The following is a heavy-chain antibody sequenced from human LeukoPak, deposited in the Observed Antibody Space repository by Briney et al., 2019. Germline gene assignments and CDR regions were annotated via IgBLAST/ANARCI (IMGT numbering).Heavy chain of an antibody. V-gene: IGHV4-34*01. D-gene: IGHD3-22*01. CDR1: GGSFSGYY. J-gene: IGHJ4*02. Sequence: SETLSLTCAVYGGSFSGYYWSWIRQPSGKGLEWIGEINHSGSTNYNPSLKSRVTISVDTSKNQFSLKLSSVTAADTAVYYCARVGYYDSSGYYPARSFDYWGQGTLVTVSS. CDR2: INHSGST. CDR3: ARVGYYDSSGYYPARSFDY.